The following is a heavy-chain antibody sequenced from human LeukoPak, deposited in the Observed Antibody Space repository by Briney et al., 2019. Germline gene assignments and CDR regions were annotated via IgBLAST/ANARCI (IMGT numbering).Heavy chain of an antibody. D-gene: IGHD1-1*01. CDR3: ARSPSVWNDDLQRWEYYYGMDV. CDR2: IDPSDSYT. CDR1: GYSFTSYW. V-gene: IGHV5-10-1*01. Sequence: GESLKISCKGSGYSFTSYWISWVRQMPGKGLEWMGRIDPSDSYTNYSPSFQGHVTISADKSISTAYLQWSSLKASDTAMYYCARSPSVWNDDLQRWEYYYGMDVWGKGTTVTVSS. J-gene: IGHJ6*04.